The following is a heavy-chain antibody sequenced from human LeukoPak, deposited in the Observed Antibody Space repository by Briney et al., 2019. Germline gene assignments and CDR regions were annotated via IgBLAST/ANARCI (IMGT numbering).Heavy chain of an antibody. V-gene: IGHV1-46*01. D-gene: IGHD6-19*01. J-gene: IGHJ4*02. CDR3: ARAYSGWSSDY. CDR1: GYIFTSYY. Sequence: ASVKVSCKASGYIFTSYYMHWMRQAPGQGLEWLGMIIPTGGSTTYAHKFQDRVTMTRDTSTSTVYMELSSLRSEDTAVYYCARAYSGWSSDYWGQGTLVTVSS. CDR2: IIPTGGST.